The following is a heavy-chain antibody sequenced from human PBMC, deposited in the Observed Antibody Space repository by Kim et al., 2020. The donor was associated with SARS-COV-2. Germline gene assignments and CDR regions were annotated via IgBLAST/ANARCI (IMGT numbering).Heavy chain of an antibody. CDR2: ISSSSSYT. Sequence: GGSLRLSCAASGFTFSDYYMSWIRQAPGKGLEWVSYISSSSSYTNYADSVKGRFTISRDNAKNSLYLQMNSLRAEDTAVYYCARDSRDGWAVNYYGMDVWGQGTTVTVSS. CDR3: ARDSRDGWAVNYYGMDV. V-gene: IGHV3-11*05. D-gene: IGHD6-19*01. CDR1: GFTFSDYY. J-gene: IGHJ6*02.